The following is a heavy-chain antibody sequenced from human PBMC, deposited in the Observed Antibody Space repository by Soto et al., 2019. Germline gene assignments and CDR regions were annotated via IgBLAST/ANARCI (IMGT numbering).Heavy chain of an antibody. V-gene: IGHV3-33*01. Sequence: GGSLRLSCAASGFTFSSYGMHWVRQAPGKGLEWVAVIWYDGSNKYYADSVKGRFTISRDNSKNTLYLQMNSLRAEDTAVYYCARERYCSSTSCYRVMDYWGQGTLVTVSS. CDR3: ARERYCSSTSCYRVMDY. CDR2: IWYDGSNK. J-gene: IGHJ4*02. CDR1: GFTFSSYG. D-gene: IGHD2-2*02.